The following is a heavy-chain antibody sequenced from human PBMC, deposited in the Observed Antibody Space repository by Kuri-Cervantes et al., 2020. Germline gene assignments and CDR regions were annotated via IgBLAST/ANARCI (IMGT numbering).Heavy chain of an antibody. CDR3: SKFGGIVGVVTG. J-gene: IGHJ4*02. D-gene: IGHD3-3*01. CDR1: GFTTSSYS. Sequence: GESLNISNAASGFTTSSYSLYWVRPAPGRGLEWVSYISSSTNTIYYADSVKGRITISSDNAKNSLNLQMNSLGAEAAAEYYCSKFGGIVGVVTGWGQGTLVTVSS. V-gene: IGHV3-48*01. CDR2: ISSSTNTI.